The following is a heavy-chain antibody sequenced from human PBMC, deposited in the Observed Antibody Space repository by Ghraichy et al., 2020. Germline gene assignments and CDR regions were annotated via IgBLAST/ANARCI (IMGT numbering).Heavy chain of an antibody. V-gene: IGHV3-48*01. CDR3: ARDFYYYDSSGYYQGNY. CDR2: ISISSSTI. J-gene: IGHJ4*02. Sequence: GGSLRLSCAASGFTFSSYSMNWVRQAPGKGLEWVSYISISSSTIYYADSVKGRFTISRDNAKNSLYLQMNSLRAEDTAVYYCARDFYYYDSSGYYQGNYWGQGTLVTVSS. CDR1: GFTFSSYS. D-gene: IGHD3-22*01.